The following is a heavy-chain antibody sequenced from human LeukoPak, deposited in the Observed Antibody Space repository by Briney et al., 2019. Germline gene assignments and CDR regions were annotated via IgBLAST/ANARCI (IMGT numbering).Heavy chain of an antibody. V-gene: IGHV3-74*01. Sequence: GGSLRLACGSSGFTFSSNWMHWVRRAPGRGLGWVSRINSDESSTSYADSVKGRFTISRDNAKNTLYLQMNSLRAEDTAVYYCAKKGGPGSFDTWGQGTLVTVSS. J-gene: IGHJ5*02. CDR3: AKKGGPGSFDT. D-gene: IGHD3-16*01. CDR1: GFTFSSNW. CDR2: INSDESST.